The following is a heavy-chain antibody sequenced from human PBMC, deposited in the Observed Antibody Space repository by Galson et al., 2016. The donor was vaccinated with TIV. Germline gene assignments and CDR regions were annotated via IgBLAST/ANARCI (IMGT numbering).Heavy chain of an antibody. CDR2: VYYSGRT. D-gene: IGHD4-11*01. CDR3: ATMYSNGWFEN. Sequence: LSLTCSVSDGSITSYYWTWIRQPPGKGLEWIGNVYYSGRTDYNPSLKSRVTAAVDISKNQFSLKLSSVTAADTAMYYCATMYSNGWFENWGRGTLVTVSS. V-gene: IGHV4-59*01. J-gene: IGHJ5*02. CDR1: DGSITSYY.